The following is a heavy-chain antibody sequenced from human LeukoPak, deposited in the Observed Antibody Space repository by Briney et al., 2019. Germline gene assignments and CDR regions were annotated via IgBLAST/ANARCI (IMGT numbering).Heavy chain of an antibody. CDR2: VSPYNGKT. Sequence: ASVKVSCKASGYPFSDYGIIWVRQAPGQGLEWMAYVSPYNGKTEYAQKIQGRVTMTTDTSTSTAYMELRSLKSDDTAVYYCARAGRRIAAAGALDYWGQGTLVTVSS. V-gene: IGHV1-18*01. CDR1: GYPFSDYG. CDR3: ARAGRRIAAAGALDY. J-gene: IGHJ4*02. D-gene: IGHD6-13*01.